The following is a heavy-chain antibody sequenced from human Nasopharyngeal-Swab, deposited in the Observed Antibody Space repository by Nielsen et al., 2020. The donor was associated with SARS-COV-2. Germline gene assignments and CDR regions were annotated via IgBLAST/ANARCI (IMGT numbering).Heavy chain of an antibody. J-gene: IGHJ4*02. CDR3: ARELPGTYSSFDY. CDR1: GVSVTSGDVF. V-gene: IGHV4-61*02. D-gene: IGHD1-26*01. CDR2: IFGRGNRP. Sequence: SETLSLTCPVSGVSVTSGDVFWSWVRQPAGKALQYIGRIFGRGNRPDFNPSLKSRGTISIDTSKNQFSLNLTSVTAADTAIYFCARELPGTYSSFDYWGQGILVTVSS.